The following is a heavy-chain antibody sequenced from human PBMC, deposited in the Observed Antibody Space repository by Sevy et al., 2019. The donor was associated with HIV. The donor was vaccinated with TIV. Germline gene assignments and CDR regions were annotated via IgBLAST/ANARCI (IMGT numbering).Heavy chain of an antibody. CDR3: ATHAGIAAAGRVFDY. V-gene: IGHV3-72*01. CDR1: GFTFSDHY. J-gene: IGHJ4*02. D-gene: IGHD6-13*01. CDR2: TRNKADGYTT. Sequence: GGSLRLSCVASGFTFSDHYMEWVRQAPGKGLEWVGRTRNKADGYTTEYAASVKGRFTMSRDESKNSLYVQMNSLKAEETAVYYCATHAGIAAAGRVFDYWGQGTLVTVSS.